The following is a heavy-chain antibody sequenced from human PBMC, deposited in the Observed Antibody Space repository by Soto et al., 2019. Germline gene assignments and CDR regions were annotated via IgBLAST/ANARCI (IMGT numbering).Heavy chain of an antibody. J-gene: IGHJ4*02. Sequence: SGPTLVNPTQTLTLTCTFSGFSLSTSGMCVSWIRQPPGKALEWLARIDWDDDKYYSTSLKTRRTISKDTSKNQVVLTMPNMDPVETATYYCARSNVYSRGWTTSSPHSPNFDYWGQGTLVTVS. CDR1: GFSLSTSGMC. V-gene: IGHV2-70*11. CDR3: ARSNVYSRGWTTSSPHSPNFDY. D-gene: IGHD6-19*01. CDR2: IDWDDDK.